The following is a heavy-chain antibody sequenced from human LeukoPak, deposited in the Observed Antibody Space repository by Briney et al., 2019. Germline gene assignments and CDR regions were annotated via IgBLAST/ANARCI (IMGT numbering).Heavy chain of an antibody. D-gene: IGHD2-2*01. Sequence: SETLSLTCTVSGGSISSSSYQWGWIRQPPGKGLEWIGTISYSGSTYYSPSLTSRVTVSVDTPKNQFSLKLSSVTAADTAVYYCARISIVVVPGYFDYWGQGTLVTVSS. CDR2: ISYSGST. CDR1: GGSISSSSYQ. CDR3: ARISIVVVPGYFDY. V-gene: IGHV4-39*01. J-gene: IGHJ4*02.